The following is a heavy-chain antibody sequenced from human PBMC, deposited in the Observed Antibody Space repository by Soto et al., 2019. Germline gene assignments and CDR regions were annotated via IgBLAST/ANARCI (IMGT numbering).Heavy chain of an antibody. J-gene: IGHJ3*02. CDR1: GGSISSGGYY. D-gene: IGHD2-15*01. Sequence: SETLSLTCTVSGGSISSGGYYWSWIRQHPGKGLEWIGYIYYSGSTYYNPSLKSRVTISVDTSKNQFSLKLSSVTAADTAVYYCARSPRLDIVVVAAATLGIFDIWGQGTMVTVSS. CDR3: ARSPRLDIVVVAAATLGIFDI. V-gene: IGHV4-31*03. CDR2: IYYSGST.